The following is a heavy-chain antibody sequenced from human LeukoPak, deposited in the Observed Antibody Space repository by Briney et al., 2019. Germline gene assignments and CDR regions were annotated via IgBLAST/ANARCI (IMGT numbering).Heavy chain of an antibody. CDR3: AGFGDYGDAAAPYYYGMDV. CDR1: GYTFTSYA. Sequence: ASVKVSCKASGYTFTSYAMNWVRQAPGQGLEWMGWINTNTGNPTYAQGFTGRFVFSLDTSVSTAYLQISSLKAEDTAVYYCAGFGDYGDAAAPYYYGMDVWGQGTTVTVSS. CDR2: INTNTGNP. V-gene: IGHV7-4-1*02. J-gene: IGHJ6*02. D-gene: IGHD4-17*01.